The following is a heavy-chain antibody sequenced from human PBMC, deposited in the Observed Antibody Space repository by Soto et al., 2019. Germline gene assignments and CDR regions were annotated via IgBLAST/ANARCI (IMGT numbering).Heavy chain of an antibody. V-gene: IGHV3-11*01. CDR3: ARDYFTYSSTAHGSGDPFDP. CDR2: ISYSGDPM. D-gene: IGHD2-21*01. CDR1: RGTFSDYY. Sequence: GGSLILSCAASRGTFSDYYMSWVRQAPGKGLEWVADISYSGDPMFYAYSLKCGFTVPMYNSKNLLYLQMNSMRAEDTAVYSCARDYFTYSSTAHGSGDPFDPWGQGTLVTVSS. J-gene: IGHJ5*02.